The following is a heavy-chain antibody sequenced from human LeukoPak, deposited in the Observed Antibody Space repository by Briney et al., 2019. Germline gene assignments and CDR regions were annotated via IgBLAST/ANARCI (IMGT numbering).Heavy chain of an antibody. Sequence: PGGSLRLSCAASGFTFSSYSMNWVRQAPGKGLEWVSSISSSSSYIYYADSVKGRFTISRDNAKNSLYLQMNSLRAEDTAVYYCARDHIAARPSGYFQHWGQGTLVTVSS. D-gene: IGHD6-6*01. CDR3: ARDHIAARPSGYFQH. J-gene: IGHJ1*01. CDR1: GFTFSSYS. V-gene: IGHV3-21*01. CDR2: ISSSSSYI.